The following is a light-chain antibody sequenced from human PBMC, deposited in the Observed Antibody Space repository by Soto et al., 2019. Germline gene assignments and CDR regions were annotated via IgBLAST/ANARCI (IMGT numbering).Light chain of an antibody. CDR2: GVY. V-gene: IGKV1-39*01. CDR3: QQSNSSPYT. Sequence: DIRMTQSPSSLSASVGDRVNITCRASKSISTYFNWYQHKPGTAPKLLIYGVYRLQSGVPSRFTGSGSRTDFTLTISNLQPEDSATYFCQQSNSSPYTFGRGTRLEIK. J-gene: IGKJ2*01. CDR1: KSISTY.